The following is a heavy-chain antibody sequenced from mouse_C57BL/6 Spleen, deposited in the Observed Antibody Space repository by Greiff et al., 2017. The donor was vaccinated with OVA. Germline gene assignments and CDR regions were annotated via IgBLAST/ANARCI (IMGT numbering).Heavy chain of an antibody. J-gene: IGHJ3*01. CDR3: TQSIYYEYDGFAY. V-gene: IGHV14-1*01. CDR1: GFNIKDYY. CDR2: IDPEDGDT. Sequence: VQLQQSGAELVRPGASVKLSCTASGFNIKDYYMHWVKQRPEQGLEWIGRIDPEDGDTEYAPKFQGKATMTADTSSNTAYLQLSSLTSEDTAVDYCTQSIYYEYDGFAYWGQGTLVTVSA. D-gene: IGHD2-4*01.